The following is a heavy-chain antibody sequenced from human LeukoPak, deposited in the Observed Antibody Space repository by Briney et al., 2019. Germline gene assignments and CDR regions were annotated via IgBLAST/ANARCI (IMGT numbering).Heavy chain of an antibody. CDR1: GDSVSSNIAA. D-gene: IGHD3-16*01. V-gene: IGHV6-1*01. CDR2: TYYRSKWYN. J-gene: IGHJ3*01. CDR3: ARKAVGGAFDV. Sequence: SQTLSLTSAISGDSVSSNIAACDWIRQSPSRGLGWLGRTYYRSKWYNDYAVSVKSRIAINPDTSKNQFSLQLNSVTPEDTAVYYCARKAVGGAFDVWGQGTMVTVSS.